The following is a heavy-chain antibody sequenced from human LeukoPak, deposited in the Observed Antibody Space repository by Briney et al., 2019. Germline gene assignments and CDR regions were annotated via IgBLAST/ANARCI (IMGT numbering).Heavy chain of an antibody. CDR1: GFPFSSYT. Sequence: QPGGSLRLSCTASGFPFSSYTMSWFRQTPGKGLEWVSSIIASGGTTYYADSVKGRFTISRDNFKNTVYLQMNSLTVEDTAVYYCARDGRWINYYDGSAPLWGQGTLVTVSS. D-gene: IGHD3-22*01. V-gene: IGHV3-23*01. CDR2: IIASGGTT. J-gene: IGHJ4*02. CDR3: ARDGRWINYYDGSAPL.